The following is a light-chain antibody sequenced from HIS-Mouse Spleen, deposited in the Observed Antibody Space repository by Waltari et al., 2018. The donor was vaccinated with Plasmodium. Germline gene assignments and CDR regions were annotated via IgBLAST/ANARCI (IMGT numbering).Light chain of an antibody. J-gene: IGKJ1*01. CDR2: QAS. Sequence: DIQMTPPPSTLSASVGDRVTITCRASQSISSWLAWYQQKPGKAPKLLIYQASSLESGGPSRFSGSGSGTEFTLTISSLQPDDFATYYCQQYNSYGTFGQGTKVEIK. V-gene: IGKV1-5*03. CDR3: QQYNSYGT. CDR1: QSISSW.